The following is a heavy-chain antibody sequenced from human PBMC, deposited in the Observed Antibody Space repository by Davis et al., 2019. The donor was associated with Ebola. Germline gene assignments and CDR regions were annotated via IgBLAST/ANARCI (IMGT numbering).Heavy chain of an antibody. CDR2: IIPFFGTS. CDR1: GYTFTSYY. V-gene: IGHV1-69*13. CDR3: ARAALGRWLLFDY. D-gene: IGHD5-24*01. J-gene: IGHJ4*02. Sequence: SVKVSCKAFGYTFTSYYVHWVRQAPGQGLEWMGGIIPFFGTSNYAQRFQGRVTITADESTRTVYMELSSLTSEDTAVYYCARAALGRWLLFDYWGQGTLVTVSS.